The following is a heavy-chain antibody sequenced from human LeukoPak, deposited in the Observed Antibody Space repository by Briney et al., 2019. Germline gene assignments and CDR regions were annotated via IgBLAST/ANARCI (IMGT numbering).Heavy chain of an antibody. Sequence: SETLSLTCTVSGGSISSSSYYWGWIRQPPGKGLEWIGSIYYSGSTYYNPSLKSRVTISVDTSKNQFSLKLSSVTAADTAVYYCARAPLGELLSDAFDIWGQGTMVTVSS. CDR2: IYYSGST. CDR1: GGSISSSSYY. D-gene: IGHD3-10*01. CDR3: ARAPLGELLSDAFDI. V-gene: IGHV4-39*07. J-gene: IGHJ3*02.